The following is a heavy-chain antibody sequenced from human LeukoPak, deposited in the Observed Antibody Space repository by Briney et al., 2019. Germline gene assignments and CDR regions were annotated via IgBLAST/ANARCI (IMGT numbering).Heavy chain of an antibody. J-gene: IGHJ6*03. CDR3: VKLGGQEVYNYYVGV. CDR1: GFTFSSYA. V-gene: IGHV3-23*01. D-gene: IGHD3-16*01. CDR2: IIDSGDIT. Sequence: GGSPRLSCEASGFTFSSYAMSWVRQAPGKGLEWVSGIIDSGDITYYANSVKGRFTISRDNSKNTLYLQMNSLRAEDTAVYYCVKLGGQEVYNYYVGVWGKGTTVAASS.